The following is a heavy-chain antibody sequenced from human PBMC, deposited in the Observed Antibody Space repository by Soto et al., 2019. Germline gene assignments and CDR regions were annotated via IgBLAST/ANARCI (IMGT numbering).Heavy chain of an antibody. CDR2: ISYDGSNK. CDR3: AKDTSKYSSNWPAYYGMDV. CDR1: GFTFSSFG. V-gene: IGHV3-30*18. Sequence: QGQLVESGGGVVQPGRSLRLSCAASGFTFSSFGMQWVRQAPGKGLEWVAGISYDGSNKYYEDSVKGRFTISRDNSKNMIYLQMNSLRAEDTDVYYCAKDTSKYSSNWPAYYGMDVWGQGPTVTVSS. D-gene: IGHD6-13*01. J-gene: IGHJ6*02.